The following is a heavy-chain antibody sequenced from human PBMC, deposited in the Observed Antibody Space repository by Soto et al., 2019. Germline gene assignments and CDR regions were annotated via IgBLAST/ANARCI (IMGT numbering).Heavy chain of an antibody. J-gene: IGHJ6*01. V-gene: IGHV3-74*01. D-gene: IGHD1-26*01. CDR3: ARWDLKLGRYYYYGMDV. CDR1: GFTFSSYW. CDR2: INSDGSST. Sequence: PGGSLRLSCAASGFTFSSYWMHWVRQAPGKGLVWVSRINSDGSSTSYADSVKGRFTISRDNAKNTLYLQMNSLRAEDTAVYYCARWDLKLGRYYYYGMDVWGQGNTVTVSS.